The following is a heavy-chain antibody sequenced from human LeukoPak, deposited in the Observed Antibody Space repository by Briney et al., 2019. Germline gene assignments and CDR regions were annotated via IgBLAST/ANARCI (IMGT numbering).Heavy chain of an antibody. D-gene: IGHD3-10*01. V-gene: IGHV3-33*01. Sequence: PGGSLRLSCAPSGFIFSIYGIHWVRQAPGKGLEWVAVIWYDGSQKYYADSVKGRFTISRDNSKNTVFLQMNSLRAEDTAVYYCARYGSGKNFDYWGQGTPVTVSS. CDR1: GFIFSIYG. J-gene: IGHJ4*02. CDR2: IWYDGSQK. CDR3: ARYGSGKNFDY.